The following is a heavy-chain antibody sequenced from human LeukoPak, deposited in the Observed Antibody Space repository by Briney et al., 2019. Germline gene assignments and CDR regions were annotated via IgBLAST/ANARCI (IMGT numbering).Heavy chain of an antibody. V-gene: IGHV3-48*03. CDR1: GFTFSSYE. CDR2: ISSSGSTI. J-gene: IGHJ5*02. D-gene: IGHD2-15*01. Sequence: GGSLRLSCAASGFTFSSYEMNWVRQAPGKGLEWVSYISSSGSTIYYADSVKGRFTISRDNAKNSRYLQMKSLRDRDTAVYYWARDLGYCGGGSCFSWFAPWGKGTLVTVSS. CDR3: ARDLGYCGGGSCFSWFAP.